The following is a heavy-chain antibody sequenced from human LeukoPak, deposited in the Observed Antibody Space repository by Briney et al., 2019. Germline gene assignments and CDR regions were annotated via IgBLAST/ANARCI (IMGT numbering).Heavy chain of an antibody. V-gene: IGHV3-48*03. D-gene: IGHD6-6*01. CDR3: ARGPSIAARYDAFDI. Sequence: PGGSLRLSCAVSGFTFSSYEMNWVRQAPGKGLEWVSYISSSGSAIYYADSVKGRFTISRDNAKNSLYLQVISLRAEDTAVYYCARGPSIAARYDAFDIWGQGTMVTVSS. J-gene: IGHJ3*02. CDR2: ISSSGSAI. CDR1: GFTFSSYE.